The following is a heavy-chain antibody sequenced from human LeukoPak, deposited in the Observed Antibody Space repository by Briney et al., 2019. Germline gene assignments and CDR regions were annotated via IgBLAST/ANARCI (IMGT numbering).Heavy chain of an antibody. CDR2: IYYSGST. V-gene: IGHV4-61*01. CDR3: AGETGGGWNVD. J-gene: IGHJ4*02. Sequence: PSETLSLTCTVSGGSVSSGCYYWSWIRQPPGKGLEWIGYIYYSGSTNYTPSLKSRVTISVDTSKNQFSLKLSSVTAADTAVYYCAGETGGGWNVDWGQGTLVTVSS. D-gene: IGHD1-1*01. CDR1: GGSVSSGCYY.